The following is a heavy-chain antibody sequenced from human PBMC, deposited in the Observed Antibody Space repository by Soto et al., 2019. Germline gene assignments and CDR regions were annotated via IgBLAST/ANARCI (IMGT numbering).Heavy chain of an antibody. D-gene: IGHD6-19*01. CDR3: ARHAVHSSGFTGY. Sequence: QLQLQESGPGLVKPSETLSLNCTVSGGSISSSSYYWGWIRQPPGKGLEWIGSIYYSGSTYYNPSLKSRVTISVHTSKNQFSLKLLSVTAADTAVYYCARHAVHSSGFTGYWGQGNLVTVSS. CDR1: GGSISSSSYY. V-gene: IGHV4-39*01. J-gene: IGHJ4*02. CDR2: IYYSGST.